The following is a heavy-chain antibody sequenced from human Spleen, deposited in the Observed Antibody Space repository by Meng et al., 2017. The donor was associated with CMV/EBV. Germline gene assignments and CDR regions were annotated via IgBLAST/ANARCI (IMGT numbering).Heavy chain of an antibody. V-gene: IGHV1-18*01. D-gene: IGHD1-26*01. CDR3: ARTLESESGSFPRDY. CDR1: GGTFSSYT. J-gene: IGHJ4*02. CDR2: ISGFNGKT. Sequence: ASVKVSCKASGGTFSSYTISWVRQAPGQGLEWMGWISGFNGKTNYAQKFQGRVTVTTDTPTSTAYMELRSLRSDDTAVYYCARTLESESGSFPRDYWGQGTLVTVSS.